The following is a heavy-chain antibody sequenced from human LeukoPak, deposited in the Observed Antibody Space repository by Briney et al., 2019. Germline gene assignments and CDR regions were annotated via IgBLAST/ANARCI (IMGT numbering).Heavy chain of an antibody. J-gene: IGHJ6*02. D-gene: IGHD3-10*01. V-gene: IGHV4-59*08. CDR3: ARVSLWFGELLADYYYGMDV. CDR2: IYYTGST. CDR1: GGSIINYY. Sequence: PSQTLSLTCTVSGGSIINYYWTWIRQPPGRGLEWIGYIYYTGSTNYNPSLKSRVTISVDTSKNQFSLKLNSVTAADTAVYYCARVSLWFGELLADYYYGMDVWGQGTTVTVSS.